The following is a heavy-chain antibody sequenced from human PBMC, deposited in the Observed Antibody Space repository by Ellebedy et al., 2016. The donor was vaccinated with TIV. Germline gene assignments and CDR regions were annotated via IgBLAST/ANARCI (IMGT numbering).Heavy chain of an antibody. D-gene: IGHD2-15*01. V-gene: IGHV3-30*02. CDR3: AKAGYIAHPLRLDH. CDR1: GFTFSNYG. Sequence: GESLKISCAASGFTFSNYGMHWVRQAPGKGLEWVAFIRYDGSFKYYADSVKGRFTISRDNSKNTLYLQMNNLRAEDTGVYYCAKAGYIAHPLRLDHWGQGTLVTVSS. J-gene: IGHJ4*02. CDR2: IRYDGSFK.